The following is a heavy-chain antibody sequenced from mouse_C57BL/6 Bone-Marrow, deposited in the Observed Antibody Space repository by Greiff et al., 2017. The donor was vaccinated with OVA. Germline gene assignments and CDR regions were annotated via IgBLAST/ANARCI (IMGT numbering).Heavy chain of an antibody. CDR2: ISYDGSN. CDR1: GYSITSGYY. Sequence: VQLQQSGPGLVKPSQSLSLTCSVTGYSITSGYYWNWIRQFPGNKLEWMGYISYDGSNNYNPSLKNRISITRDTSKNQFFLKLNSVTTEDTATYYCARGGLPYAMDYWGQGTSVTVSS. V-gene: IGHV3-6*01. D-gene: IGHD3-1*01. J-gene: IGHJ4*01. CDR3: ARGGLPYAMDY.